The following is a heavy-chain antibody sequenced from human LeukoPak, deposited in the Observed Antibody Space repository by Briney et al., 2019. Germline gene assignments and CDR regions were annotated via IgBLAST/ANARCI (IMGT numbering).Heavy chain of an antibody. CDR1: GDSFSSSTAA. CDR2: TYYRSNKWYS. V-gene: IGHV6-1*01. J-gene: IGHJ4*02. CDR3: ARGQTYSGRIFDY. Sequence: SQTLSLSCAISGDSFSSSTAAWNWVRQSPSRGLEWLGRTYYRSNKWYSDFAEYVKSRITIDPDTSKNQFSLQLNSVTPDDTAVYFCARGQTYSGRIFDYWGQGILVTVSS. D-gene: IGHD1-26*01.